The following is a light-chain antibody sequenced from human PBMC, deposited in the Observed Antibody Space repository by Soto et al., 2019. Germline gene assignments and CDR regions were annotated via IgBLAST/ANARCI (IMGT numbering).Light chain of an antibody. J-gene: IGKJ4*01. CDR2: GAS. Sequence: EIVMTQSPATLSVSPGERATLPCRASQSVNSNLAWYQQKPGQAPRLLIYGASTRATGIPARFSGSGSGTESTLTISSLQSADFAVYYCQQYNNWLSTFGGGTKVDIK. CDR1: QSVNSN. V-gene: IGKV3-15*01. CDR3: QQYNNWLST.